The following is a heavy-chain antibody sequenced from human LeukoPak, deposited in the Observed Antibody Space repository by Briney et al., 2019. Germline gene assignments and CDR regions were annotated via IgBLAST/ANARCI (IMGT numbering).Heavy chain of an antibody. Sequence: GGSLRLSCAASGFTFSSYEMNWVRQAPGKGLEWVSYISSSGSTIYYADSVKGRFTISRDNAKNSLYLQMNSLRAEDTAVYYCARDRGRQVGPEDAFDIWGQGTMVTVSS. V-gene: IGHV3-48*03. CDR1: GFTFSSYE. CDR3: ARDRGRQVGPEDAFDI. J-gene: IGHJ3*02. CDR2: ISSSGSTI.